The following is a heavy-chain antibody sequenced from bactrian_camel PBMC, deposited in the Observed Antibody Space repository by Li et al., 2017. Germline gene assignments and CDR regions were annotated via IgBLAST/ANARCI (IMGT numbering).Heavy chain of an antibody. CDR1: VSTHC. CDR2: ISTSGGTT. V-gene: IGHV3S59*01. CDR3: AANPFCVVAGYGSY. D-gene: IGHD6*01. J-gene: IGHJ4*01. Sequence: EVQLVESGGGSVRAGGSLRLSYAASVSTHCMGWFRQAPGKEREAVATISTSGGTTRYADSVKGRFTISRDNPKRTLYLQMNSLKPEDTAMYYCAANPFCVVAGYGSYWGQGTQVTVS.